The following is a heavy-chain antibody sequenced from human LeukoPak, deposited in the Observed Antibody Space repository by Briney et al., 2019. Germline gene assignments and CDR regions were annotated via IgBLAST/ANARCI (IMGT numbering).Heavy chain of an antibody. CDR2: IYSTGRT. V-gene: IGHV4-61*02. D-gene: IGHD1-26*01. J-gene: IGHJ3*02. Sequence: PSETLSLTCTVSGGSINSPGYYWSWIRQPAGRGLEWLGRIYSTGRTNYNPSLKSRVVISVDTSKNQFSLKLSSVTAADTAVYYCARGGWWEPLAFDIWGQGTMVTVSS. CDR1: GGSINSPGYY. CDR3: ARGGWWEPLAFDI.